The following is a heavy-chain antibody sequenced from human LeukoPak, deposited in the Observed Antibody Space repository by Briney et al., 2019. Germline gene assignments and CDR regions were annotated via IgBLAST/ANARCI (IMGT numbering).Heavy chain of an antibody. CDR1: GGTFNNSA. D-gene: IGHD4-17*01. CDR2: IMPLFGTA. Sequence: ASVKVSCKTSGGTFNNSAISWVRQAPGQGLEWLGGIMPLFGTAGYAQKFQGRVTITKDESTRTVYLELTSLTSDDTAVYYCAKDVHGDYGSGWFDPWGQGTLVSVSS. CDR3: AKDVHGDYGSGWFDP. J-gene: IGHJ5*02. V-gene: IGHV1-69*05.